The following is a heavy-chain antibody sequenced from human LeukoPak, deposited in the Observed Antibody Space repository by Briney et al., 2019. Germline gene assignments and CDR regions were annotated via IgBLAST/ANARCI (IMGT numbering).Heavy chain of an antibody. J-gene: IGHJ4*02. Sequence: GASVKVSCKASGYTFTGYYMHWVRQAPGQGLEWMGWINPNSGGTDYARKFQGRVTMTRDTSISTAYMELSRLRSDDTAVYYCARDDRGYSYGSDYWGQGTLVTVSS. CDR2: INPNSGGT. D-gene: IGHD5-18*01. V-gene: IGHV1-2*02. CDR3: ARDDRGYSYGSDY. CDR1: GYTFTGYY.